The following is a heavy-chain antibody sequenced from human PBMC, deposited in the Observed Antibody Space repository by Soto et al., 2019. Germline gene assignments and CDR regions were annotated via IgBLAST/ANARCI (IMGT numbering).Heavy chain of an antibody. V-gene: IGHV3-30-3*01. D-gene: IGHD3-3*01. Sequence: QPXGSLKLSCSASGFTFSSYAMHWVRQAPGRGLDGVAVISYDGSNKYYADSVKGRFTISRDNSKNTLYLQMNSLRAEDTAVYYCARDVRYYDFWSGYYPHYYGMDGWGQGTTVTVSS. CDR1: GFTFSSYA. CDR2: ISYDGSNK. CDR3: ARDVRYYDFWSGYYPHYYGMDG. J-gene: IGHJ6*02.